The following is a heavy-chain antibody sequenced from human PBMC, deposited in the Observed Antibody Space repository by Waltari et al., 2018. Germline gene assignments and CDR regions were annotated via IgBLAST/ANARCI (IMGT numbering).Heavy chain of an antibody. CDR1: GFTFSSYA. D-gene: IGHD6-13*01. J-gene: IGHJ6*02. Sequence: QVQLVESGGGVVQPGRSLRLSCAASGFTFSSYAMHWVRQAPGKGLEWVAVISYDGSNKYYADSVKGRFTISRDNSKNTLYLQMNSLRAEDTAVYYCAREQQLEPRPEYGMDVWGQGTTVTVSS. CDR3: AREQQLEPRPEYGMDV. V-gene: IGHV3-30-3*01. CDR2: ISYDGSNK.